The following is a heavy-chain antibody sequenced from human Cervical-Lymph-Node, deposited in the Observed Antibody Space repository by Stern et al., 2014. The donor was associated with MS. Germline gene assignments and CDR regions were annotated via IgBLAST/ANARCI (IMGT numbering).Heavy chain of an antibody. CDR1: GYTFTRHA. D-gene: IGHD2-2*01. V-gene: IGHV7-4-1*02. J-gene: IGHJ4*02. CDR3: ARVKPAAILDY. Sequence: QVQLMQSGSELKKPGASVKVSCKASGYTFTRHAMNWVRQAPGQRLEWMGWITTNTGNTTYAQGFTGRFVSSLDTSVSTAYLQISSLKSEDTAIYYCARVKPAAILDYWGQGTLVTVSS. CDR2: ITTNTGNT.